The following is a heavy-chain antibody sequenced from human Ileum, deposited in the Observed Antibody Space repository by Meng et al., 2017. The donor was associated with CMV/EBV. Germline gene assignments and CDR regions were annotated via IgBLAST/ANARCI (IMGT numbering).Heavy chain of an antibody. CDR2: IYTSGST. V-gene: IGHV4-4*07. J-gene: IGHJ4*02. Sequence: QGRRQESGPGLGKPSETLSLTCTVSLGSISSDYWSWIRQPAGKGLEWIGRIYTSGSTNYNPSLKSRVTMSVDTSKTQFSLKLSSVTAADTAVYYCARGPYSSSWSSFDYWGQGTLVTVSS. D-gene: IGHD6-13*01. CDR1: LGSISSDY. CDR3: ARGPYSSSWSSFDY.